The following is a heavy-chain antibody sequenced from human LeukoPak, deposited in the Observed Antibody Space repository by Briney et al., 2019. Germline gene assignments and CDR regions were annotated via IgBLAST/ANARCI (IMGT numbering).Heavy chain of an antibody. CDR3: ARDRADDGGLDY. CDR2: INPNSGGT. D-gene: IGHD3-10*01. J-gene: IGHJ4*02. CDR1: GYTFTGYY. V-gene: IGHV1-2*06. Sequence: ASVKVSCKASGYTFTGYYMHWVRQAPGRGLEWMGRINPNSGGTNYAQKFQGRVTMTRDTSISTAYMELSRLRSDDTAVYYCARDRADDGGLDYWGQGTLVTVSS.